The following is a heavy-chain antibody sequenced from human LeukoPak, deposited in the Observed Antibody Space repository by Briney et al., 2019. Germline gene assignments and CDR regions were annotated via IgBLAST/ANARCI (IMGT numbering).Heavy chain of an antibody. CDR2: VSRSTTDI. J-gene: IGHJ3*02. CDR1: GFTFSSHP. V-gene: IGHV3-21*05. Sequence: GGSLRLSCAASGFTFSSHPMNWVRQAPGKGLAWVSYVSRSTTDIRYAGSVRGRFTIFRDNAENSLFLQMNSLRHEDTAVYYCVKGRTGYNPDAFDMWGRGTIVTVSS. D-gene: IGHD5-24*01. CDR3: VKGRTGYNPDAFDM.